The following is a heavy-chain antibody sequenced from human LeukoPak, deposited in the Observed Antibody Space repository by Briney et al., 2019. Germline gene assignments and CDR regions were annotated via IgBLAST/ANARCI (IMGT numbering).Heavy chain of an antibody. CDR2: INTDGSRT. V-gene: IGHV3-74*01. Sequence: PGGSLRLSCAASGCTFSNYWVHWVRQAPGKGLVWVSRINTDGSRTDYADFVKGRFTISRDDANNTLYLQMNSLSAEDTAMYYCARSMSGGRELWGQGTLVTVSS. D-gene: IGHD1-26*01. J-gene: IGHJ4*02. CDR1: GCTFSNYW. CDR3: ARSMSGGREL.